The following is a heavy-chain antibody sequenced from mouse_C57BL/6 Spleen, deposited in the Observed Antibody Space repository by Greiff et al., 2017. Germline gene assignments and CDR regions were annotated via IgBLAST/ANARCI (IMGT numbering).Heavy chain of an antibody. CDR1: GYTFTSYT. J-gene: IGHJ2*01. CDR3: ARDDYDDYFDY. Sequence: QVQLQQSGAELARPGASVKMSCKASGYTFTSYTMHWVNQRPGQGLEWIGYINPSSGYTKYNQKFKDKATLTADKSSSTAYMQLSSLTSEDSAVYYCARDDYDDYFDYWGQGTTLTVSS. CDR2: INPSSGYT. V-gene: IGHV1-4*01. D-gene: IGHD2-4*01.